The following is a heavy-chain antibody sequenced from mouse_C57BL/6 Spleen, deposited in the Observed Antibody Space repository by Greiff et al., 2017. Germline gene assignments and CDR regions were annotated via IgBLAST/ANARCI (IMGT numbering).Heavy chain of an antibody. D-gene: IGHD2-4*01. CDR3: ARDDYDGPFDY. J-gene: IGHJ2*01. CDR1: GYTFTSYW. CDR2: INPSSGYT. V-gene: IGHV1-7*01. Sequence: QVHVKQSGAELAKPGASVKLSCKASGYTFTSYWMHWVNQRPGQGLEWIGYINPSSGYTKYNQKFKDKATLTADKSSSTAYMQLSSLTYEDSAVYYCARDDYDGPFDYWGQGTTLTVSS.